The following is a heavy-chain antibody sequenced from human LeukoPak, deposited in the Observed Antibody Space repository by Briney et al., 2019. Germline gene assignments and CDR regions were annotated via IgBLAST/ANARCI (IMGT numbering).Heavy chain of an antibody. V-gene: IGHV3-33*01. CDR2: IWPDGSKK. D-gene: IGHD3-10*01. CDR1: GFTFSTYA. CDR3: ARSDSGDVDY. Sequence: GGSLRLSCAAFGFTFSTYAMHWVRQAPGKGLEWVAFIWPDGSKKYYADSVKGRFAISRENSKNTVYLQMNDLRPEDTALYFCARSDSGDVDYWGQGTLVTVSS. J-gene: IGHJ4*02.